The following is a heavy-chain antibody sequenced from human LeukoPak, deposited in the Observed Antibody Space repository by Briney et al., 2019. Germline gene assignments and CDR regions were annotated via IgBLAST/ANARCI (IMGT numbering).Heavy chain of an antibody. CDR3: ARIYDECFDY. V-gene: IGHV3-48*04. D-gene: IGHD3-16*01. J-gene: IGHJ4*02. CDR2: ISSIGSTI. CDR1: GFTFSSYG. Sequence: PGRSLRLSCAASGFTFSSYGMHWVRQAPGKGLEWVSYISSIGSTIYYADSVKGRFTISRDNAKNSLYLLMNSLRAEDTAVYYCARIYDECFDYWGQGTLVTVSS.